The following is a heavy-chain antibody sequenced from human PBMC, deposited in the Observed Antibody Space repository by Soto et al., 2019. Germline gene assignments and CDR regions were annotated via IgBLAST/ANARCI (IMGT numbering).Heavy chain of an antibody. V-gene: IGHV3-23*01. D-gene: IGHD2-15*01. CDR2: ISGSGGST. Sequence: PGGSLILSCAASGFTFSSYAMSWVRQAPGKGLEWVSAISGSGGSTYYADSVKGRFTISRDNSRNTLYLQMNSLRAEDTAVYYCAKVGDCSGGSCYPNYYYYYMDVWGKGTTVTVSS. CDR1: GFTFSSYA. CDR3: AKVGDCSGGSCYPNYYYYYMDV. J-gene: IGHJ6*03.